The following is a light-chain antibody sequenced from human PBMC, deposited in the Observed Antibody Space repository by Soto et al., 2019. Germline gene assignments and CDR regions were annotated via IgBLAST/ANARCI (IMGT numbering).Light chain of an antibody. J-gene: IGKJ1*01. Sequence: DIQMTQSPSFLSASAGDRVTIFCRASQSISNFLHWYQQKPGTAPKRLIYAASKLESGVPSRFGGSGSGTDFTLTISSLQPEDFATYYCQQSYRNPRTFGLGTKV. CDR1: QSISNF. CDR3: QQSYRNPRT. CDR2: AAS. V-gene: IGKV1-39*01.